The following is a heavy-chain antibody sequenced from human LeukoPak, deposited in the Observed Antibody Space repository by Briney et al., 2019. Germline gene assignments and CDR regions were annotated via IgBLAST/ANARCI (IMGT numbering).Heavy chain of an antibody. Sequence: PSETLSLTCTVSGGSISSNNYYWGWIRQPPGKGLEWIGSIYYSGSTYYNPSLKSRIIISVDTSKNQFSLKLSSVTAADTAVYYCARDGGSYYFDYWGQGTLVTVSS. J-gene: IGHJ4*02. CDR1: GGSISSNNYY. CDR3: ARDGGSYYFDY. D-gene: IGHD1-26*01. CDR2: IYYSGST. V-gene: IGHV4-39*07.